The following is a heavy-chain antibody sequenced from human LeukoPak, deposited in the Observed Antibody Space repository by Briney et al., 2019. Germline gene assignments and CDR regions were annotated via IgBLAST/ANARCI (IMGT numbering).Heavy chain of an antibody. D-gene: IGHD3-3*01. CDR2: IWYDGSNK. CDR3: ARDQLRFLEWLTYFDY. V-gene: IGHV3-33*01. J-gene: IGHJ4*02. CDR1: GFTFSSYG. Sequence: PGGSLRLSCAASGFTFSSYGMHWVRQAPGKGLEWVAVIWYDGSNKYYADSVKGRFTISRDNSKNTLYLQMNSLRAEDTAVYYCARDQLRFLEWLTYFDYWGQGTLVTVSP.